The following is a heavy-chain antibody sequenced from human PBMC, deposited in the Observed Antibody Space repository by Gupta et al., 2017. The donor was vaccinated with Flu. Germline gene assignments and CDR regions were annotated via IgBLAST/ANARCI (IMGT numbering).Heavy chain of an antibody. CDR1: SDS. Sequence: SDSWGWIRQPPGKGLEWIGSIFYPGRTSYSPSLKSRVTISVDTSKNQFSLKLSSVTAADTAVYYCARRGKTGYDNWFDPWGQGTLVTVSS. J-gene: IGHJ5*02. CDR2: IFYPGRT. CDR3: ARRGKTGYDNWFDP. D-gene: IGHD3-9*01. V-gene: IGHV4-39*01.